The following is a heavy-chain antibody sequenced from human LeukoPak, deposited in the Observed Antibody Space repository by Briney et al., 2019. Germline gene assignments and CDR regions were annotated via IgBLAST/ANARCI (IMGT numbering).Heavy chain of an antibody. D-gene: IGHD3-3*01. CDR2: ISSSGNS. J-gene: IGHJ5*02. CDR3: ARVFRGAGTSNWFDP. Sequence: SETLSLTCTVSGDSISDFYWTWIRQTPGKGLEWIGFISSSGNSNYSPSLESRVSFSLDTSKSQFSLSLKSVTAADTAVYYCARVFRGAGTSNWFDPWGQGILVTVSS. CDR1: GDSISDFY. V-gene: IGHV4-59*01.